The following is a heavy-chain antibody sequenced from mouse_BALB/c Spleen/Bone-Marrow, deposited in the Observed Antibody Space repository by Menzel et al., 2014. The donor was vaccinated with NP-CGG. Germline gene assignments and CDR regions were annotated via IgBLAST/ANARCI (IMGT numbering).Heavy chain of an antibody. Sequence: QVQLKQSGAELVKPGAPVRLSCKASGYTFTSYWMNWVKRRPGRGLEWIGRIDPSDSETRYNQKFKDKATLTVDKSSSTAYTQLSSLTSEDSAVYYCARALGDGYYYAMDYWGQGTSVTVSS. CDR3: ARALGDGYYYAMDY. CDR1: GYTFTSYW. CDR2: IDPSDSET. D-gene: IGHD2-3*01. V-gene: IGHV1-69*02. J-gene: IGHJ4*01.